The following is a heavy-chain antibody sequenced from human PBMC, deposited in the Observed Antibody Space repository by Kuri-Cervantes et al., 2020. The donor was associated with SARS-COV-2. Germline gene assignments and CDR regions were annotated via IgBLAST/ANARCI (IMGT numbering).Heavy chain of an antibody. D-gene: IGHD3-22*01. CDR2: IYSGGST. CDR1: GFTVSSNY. J-gene: IGHJ6*03. Sequence: GESLKISCAASGFTVSSNYMSWVRQAPGKGLEWVSVIYSGGSTYYADSVKGRFTISRDNAKNSLYLQMNSLRAEDTAVYYCARGNYDSSGYYQRTYYYYYYMDVWGKGTTVTVSS. V-gene: IGHV3-66*01. CDR3: ARGNYDSSGYYQRTYYYYYYMDV.